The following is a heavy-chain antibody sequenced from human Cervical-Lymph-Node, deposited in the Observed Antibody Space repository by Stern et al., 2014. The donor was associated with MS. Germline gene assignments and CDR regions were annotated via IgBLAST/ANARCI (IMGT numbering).Heavy chain of an antibody. CDR3: ARVIVGATSYYHYYHGMDV. Sequence: QVTLKESGPVLVKPTETLTLTCNVSGFSLSNTRMGVSWIRQPPGKALEWLAHIFLNDEKFYTPSLKSRLTISKDTSKSQVVLTMTNMDPVDTATYYCARVIVGATSYYHYYHGMDVWGQGTAVTVSS. CDR2: IFLNDEK. CDR1: GFSLSNTRMG. J-gene: IGHJ6*02. V-gene: IGHV2-26*01. D-gene: IGHD1-26*01.